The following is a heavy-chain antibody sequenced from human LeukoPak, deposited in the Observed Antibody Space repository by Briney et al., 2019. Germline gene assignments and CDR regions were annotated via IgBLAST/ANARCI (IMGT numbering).Heavy chain of an antibody. CDR3: TRTVNSWFDP. Sequence: GASVTVSCKPSGYTFINHYIHWVRQAPGQGLEWMGVIRPGDRSTSYAQKFQGRVSVTSDTSTSTAYLELSSLRSDDTAVYYCTRTVNSWFDPWGQGTPVTVSS. CDR1: GYTFINHY. J-gene: IGHJ5*02. CDR2: IRPGDRST. D-gene: IGHD4-17*01. V-gene: IGHV1-46*01.